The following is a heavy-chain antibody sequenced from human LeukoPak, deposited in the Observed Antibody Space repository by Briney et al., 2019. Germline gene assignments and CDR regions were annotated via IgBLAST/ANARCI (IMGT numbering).Heavy chain of an antibody. J-gene: IGHJ4*02. Sequence: PGGSLRLSCAASGFSFSSYAMSWVRQAPGKGLEWVSGISGSDGSTYSADSVKGRFTISRDNSKNTLHLQMNSLRAEDTAVYYCARESDFWSGYSGYWGQGTLVTVSS. CDR2: ISGSDGST. CDR1: GFSFSSYA. D-gene: IGHD3-3*01. V-gene: IGHV3-23*01. CDR3: ARESDFWSGYSGY.